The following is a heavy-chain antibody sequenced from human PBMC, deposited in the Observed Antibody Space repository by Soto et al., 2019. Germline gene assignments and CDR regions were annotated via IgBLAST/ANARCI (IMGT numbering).Heavy chain of an antibody. CDR3: ARDSRVVVAATYNWFDP. V-gene: IGHV1-69*13. J-gene: IGHJ5*02. D-gene: IGHD2-15*01. Sequence: ASVKVSCKASGGTFSSYAISWVRQAPGQGLEWMGGIIPIFGTANYAQKFQGRVTITADESTSTAYMELSSLRSEDTAVYYCARDSRVVVAATYNWFDPWGQGTLVTVSS. CDR2: IIPIFGTA. CDR1: GGTFSSYA.